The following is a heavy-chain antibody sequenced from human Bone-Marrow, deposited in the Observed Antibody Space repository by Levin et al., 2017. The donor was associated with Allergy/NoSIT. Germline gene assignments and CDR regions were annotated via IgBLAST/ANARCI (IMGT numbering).Heavy chain of an antibody. J-gene: IGHJ6*02. CDR1: GGSFSGYY. V-gene: IGHV4-34*01. Sequence: PSETLSLTCAVYGGSFSGYYWSWIRQPPGKGLEWIGEINHSGSTNYNPSLKSRVTISVDTSKNQFSLKLSSVTAADTAVYYCARLPTPRNYYYDYGMDVWGQGTTVTVSS. CDR2: INHSGST. CDR3: ARLPTPRNYYYDYGMDV.